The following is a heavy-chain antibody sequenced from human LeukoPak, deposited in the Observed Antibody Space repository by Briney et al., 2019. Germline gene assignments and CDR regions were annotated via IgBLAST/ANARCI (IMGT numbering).Heavy chain of an antibody. D-gene: IGHD3-10*01. J-gene: IGHJ4*02. V-gene: IGHV1-46*01. CDR1: GGTFSSYA. CDR2: INPSGGST. CDR3: AREQSRFGYYFDY. Sequence: GASVKVSCKASGGTFSSYAISWVRQAPGQGLEWMGIINPSGGSTSYAQKFQGRVTMTRDTSTSTVYMELSSLRSEDTAVYYCAREQSRFGYYFDYWGQGTLVTVSS.